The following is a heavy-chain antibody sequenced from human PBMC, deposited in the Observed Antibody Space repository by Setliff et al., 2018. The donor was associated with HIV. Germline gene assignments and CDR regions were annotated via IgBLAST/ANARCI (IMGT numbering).Heavy chain of an antibody. CDR3: ARDPKHSSSGDLEY. J-gene: IGHJ4*02. CDR1: GGSFRGYY. V-gene: IGHV4-34*01. CDR2: INDSGTT. D-gene: IGHD3-22*01. Sequence: PSETLSLTCDVYGGSFRGYYWSWIRQSPGKGLEWIAEINDSGTTTSNPSLKSRVTISVDTSKNQFSLKLTSVTAADTAVYYCARDPKHSSSGDLEYWGQGTLVTVSS.